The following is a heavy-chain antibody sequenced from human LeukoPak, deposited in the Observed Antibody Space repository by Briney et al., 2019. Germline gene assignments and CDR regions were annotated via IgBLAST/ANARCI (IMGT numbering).Heavy chain of an antibody. V-gene: IGHV3-23*01. CDR2: ISGVVGST. J-gene: IGHJ4*02. CDR1: GFTFSSHA. Sequence: GGSLRLSCAASGFTFSSHAMSWVRQTPGKGLDWVSGISGVVGSTYYADSVKGRFTISRDNSKNTVYLQMNSLRADDTAVYYCAKSRGWYDFDYWGQGILVTVSS. D-gene: IGHD6-19*01. CDR3: AKSRGWYDFDY.